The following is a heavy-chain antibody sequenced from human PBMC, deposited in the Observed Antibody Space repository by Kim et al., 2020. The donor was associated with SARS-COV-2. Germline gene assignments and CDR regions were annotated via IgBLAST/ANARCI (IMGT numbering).Heavy chain of an antibody. CDR3: ARDGGSGWYRLV. Sequence: APGPGLDWVGWRNSHTGTPAYAPGFTDRFVFALGTSVSTAYLQISSLKAGDTAVYYCARDGGSGWYRLVWGQGTTVIVSS. D-gene: IGHD6-19*01. CDR2: RNSHTGTP. J-gene: IGHJ6*02. V-gene: IGHV7-4-1*02.